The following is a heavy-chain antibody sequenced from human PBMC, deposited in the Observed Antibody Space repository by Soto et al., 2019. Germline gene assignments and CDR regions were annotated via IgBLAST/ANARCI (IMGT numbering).Heavy chain of an antibody. V-gene: IGHV3-30-3*01. J-gene: IGHJ5*02. D-gene: IGHD6-13*01. CDR1: GFTFSTHA. Sequence: GGSLRLSCAASGFTFSTHAMHWVRQAPGKGLECVAIVSFDGSNKYYADSVKGRFTLSRDNSKNTLYLQMSGLTPEDTAFYYCARDQTGITTAGGGRIDRWGQGTLVTVSS. CDR3: ARDQTGITTAGGGRIDR. CDR2: VSFDGSNK.